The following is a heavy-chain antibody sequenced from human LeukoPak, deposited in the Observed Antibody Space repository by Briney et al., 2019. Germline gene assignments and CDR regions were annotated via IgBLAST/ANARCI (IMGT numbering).Heavy chain of an antibody. Sequence: HPGGSLRLSRTASGFTFGDYLMSWFRQAPGKGLEWIGFISGGTTEYAASVKGRFTISRDDSTSIAYLQMNSLTTEDTAVYYCSRGSGWLSVYWGQGTLVTVSS. CDR2: ISGGTT. J-gene: IGHJ4*02. V-gene: IGHV3-49*03. CDR3: SRGSGWLSVY. D-gene: IGHD6-19*01. CDR1: GFTFGDYL.